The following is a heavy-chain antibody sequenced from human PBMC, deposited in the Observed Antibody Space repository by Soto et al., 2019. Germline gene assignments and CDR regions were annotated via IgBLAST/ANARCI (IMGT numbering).Heavy chain of an antibody. CDR1: GFTFSDSY. V-gene: IGHV3-11*06. D-gene: IGHD2-15*01. CDR2: ISGGLSYI. J-gene: IGHJ4*02. CDR3: ARGANMAAAGDY. Sequence: GGSLILSCASSGFTFSDSYMIWLRQAPGKGLEWVSYISGGLSYINYADSVKGRFTISRDNAKNSLYLQMNSLRVEDTAVYYCARGANMAAAGDYWGQGTQFTVYS.